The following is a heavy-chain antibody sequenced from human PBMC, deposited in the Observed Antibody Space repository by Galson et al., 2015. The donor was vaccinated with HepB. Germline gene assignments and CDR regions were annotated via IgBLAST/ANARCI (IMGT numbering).Heavy chain of an antibody. V-gene: IGHV3-74*01. CDR3: ARDNYGEDY. D-gene: IGHD4-17*01. CDR2: INNEGTNT. CDR1: GFTLSYYW. Sequence: SLRLSCAASGFTLSYYWMHWVRQAPGKGLEWVSHINNEGTNTIYAESVKGRFTISRDNARNTLYLQMNSLRAEDTAVYYCARDNYGEDYWGQGTLVTVSS. J-gene: IGHJ4*02.